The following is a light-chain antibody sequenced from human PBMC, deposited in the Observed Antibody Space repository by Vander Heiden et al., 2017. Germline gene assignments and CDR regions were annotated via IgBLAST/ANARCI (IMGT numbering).Light chain of an antibody. Sequence: DIQMTTSPSTLSASVGDRVTITCRASQSISNWLAWYQQKPGKAPKLLIYKASSLESGVPSRCSGSGSGTEFTLTISSLQPDDFATYYCQQYNSWTFGQGTKVEI. CDR3: QQYNSWT. CDR1: QSISNW. CDR2: KAS. J-gene: IGKJ1*01. V-gene: IGKV1-5*03.